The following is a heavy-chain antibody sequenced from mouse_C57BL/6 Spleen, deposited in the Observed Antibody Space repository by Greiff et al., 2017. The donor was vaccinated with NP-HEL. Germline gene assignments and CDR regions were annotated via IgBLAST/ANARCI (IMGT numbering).Heavy chain of an antibody. D-gene: IGHD1-1*01. CDR1: GYTFTDYY. CDR3: ARGAITTVVATDAMDY. J-gene: IGHJ4*01. Sequence: VQLQQSGPVLVKPGASVKMSCKASGYTFTDYYMNWVKQSHGKSLEWIGVINPYNGGTSYNQKFKGKATLTVDKSSSTAYMELNSLTSEDSAVYYCARGAITTVVATDAMDYWGQGTSVTVSS. CDR2: INPYNGGT. V-gene: IGHV1-19*01.